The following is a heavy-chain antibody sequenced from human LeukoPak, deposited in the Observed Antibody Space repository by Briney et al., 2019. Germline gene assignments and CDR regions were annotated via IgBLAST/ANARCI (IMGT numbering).Heavy chain of an antibody. Sequence: GGSLRLSCAASGFTFRSYDMHWVRQAPGKGLEWVAVISYDGSKYYYGDSVKGRFTISRDNSKNTLYLQMNSLRAEDTAVYYCAKDRGEILPDAFDIWGQGTMVTVSS. V-gene: IGHV3-30*18. CDR2: ISYDGSKY. J-gene: IGHJ3*02. D-gene: IGHD3-10*01. CDR3: AKDRGEILPDAFDI. CDR1: GFTFRSYD.